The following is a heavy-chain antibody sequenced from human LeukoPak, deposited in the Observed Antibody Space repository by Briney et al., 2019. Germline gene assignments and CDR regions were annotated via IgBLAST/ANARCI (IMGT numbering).Heavy chain of an antibody. CDR3: ARDGRDGYNLLDY. J-gene: IGHJ4*02. CDR1: GGSISSGGYS. CDR2: IYYSGST. Sequence: SQTLSLTCAVSGGSISSGGYSWSWIRQPPGKGLEWIGYIYYSGSTNYNPSLKSRVTISVDTSKNQFSLKLSSVTAADTAVYYCARDGRDGYNLLDYWGQGTLVTVSS. V-gene: IGHV4-61*08. D-gene: IGHD5-24*01.